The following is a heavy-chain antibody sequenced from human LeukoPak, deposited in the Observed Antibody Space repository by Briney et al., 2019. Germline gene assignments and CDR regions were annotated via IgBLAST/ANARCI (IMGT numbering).Heavy chain of an antibody. J-gene: IGHJ4*02. D-gene: IGHD5-24*01. CDR2: ISTSGSTI. Sequence: GGSLRLSCAASGFTFRSYEMNWVRQAPGKGLEWVSYISTSGSTIYYADSVKGRFTISRDNAKNSLYLQMNSLRAEDTAVYYCARNGYNFDYWGQGTLVTVSS. CDR1: GFTFRSYE. CDR3: ARNGYNFDY. V-gene: IGHV3-48*03.